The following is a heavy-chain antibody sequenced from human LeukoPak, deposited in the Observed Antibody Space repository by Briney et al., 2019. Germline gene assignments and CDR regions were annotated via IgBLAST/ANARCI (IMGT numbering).Heavy chain of an antibody. CDR2: IYYSGNT. D-gene: IGHD1-26*01. CDR3: ARRPQWVVYAFDI. V-gene: IGHV4-39*01. Sequence: SETLSLTCTVSGGSISSSSYYWGWIRQPPGKGLEWIGSIYYSGNTYYNPSLKSRVTISVDTSKNQFSLKLSSVTAADTAVYYCARRPQWVVYAFDIWGQGTMVTVSS. J-gene: IGHJ3*02. CDR1: GGSISSSSYY.